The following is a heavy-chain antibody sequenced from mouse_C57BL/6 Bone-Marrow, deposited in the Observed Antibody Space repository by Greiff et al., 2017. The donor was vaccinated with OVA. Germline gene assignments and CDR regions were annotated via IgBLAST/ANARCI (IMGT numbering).Heavy chain of an antibody. CDR2: IWSGGST. CDR3: ARESYYGNYNAMDY. D-gene: IGHD2-1*01. Sequence: QVQLKESGPGLVQPSQSLSITCTVSGFSLTSYGVHWVRQSPGKGLEWLGVIWSGGSTDYNAAFISRLSISKDNSKSQVFFKMNSLQADDTAIYYCARESYYGNYNAMDYWGQGTSVTVSS. J-gene: IGHJ4*01. CDR1: GFSLTSYG. V-gene: IGHV2-2*01.